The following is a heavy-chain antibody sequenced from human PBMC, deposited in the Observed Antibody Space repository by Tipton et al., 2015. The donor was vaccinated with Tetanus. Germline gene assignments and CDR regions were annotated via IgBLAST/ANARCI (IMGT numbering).Heavy chain of an antibody. J-gene: IGHJ4*02. Sequence: SLRLSCAASGFTFSTYGMSWVRQAPGKGLEWVAHVNGGGGRTYYAASVKGRFTISRDNSKNTLYLQMNSLSAGDTALYYCAREADCSGGSCFSGDFDNWGQGTQVTVSS. CDR2: VNGGGGRT. D-gene: IGHD2-15*01. CDR3: AREADCSGGSCFSGDFDN. CDR1: GFTFSTYG. V-gene: IGHV3-23*01.